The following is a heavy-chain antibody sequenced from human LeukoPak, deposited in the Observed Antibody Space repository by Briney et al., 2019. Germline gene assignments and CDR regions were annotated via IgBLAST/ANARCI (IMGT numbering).Heavy chain of an antibody. CDR1: GFTFSKYA. D-gene: IGHD6-19*01. CDR2: IGASGGTT. CDR3: AKDLEAVAGTIVNDY. Sequence: GGSLRLSCAVSGFTFSKYARNWVRQGPGKGLEWVSGIGASGGTTYYADSVQGRFTISRDNSKNTLYLQLNRLSADDTGVYFCAKDLEAVAGTIVNDYWGQGTLVTVSS. V-gene: IGHV3-23*01. J-gene: IGHJ4*02.